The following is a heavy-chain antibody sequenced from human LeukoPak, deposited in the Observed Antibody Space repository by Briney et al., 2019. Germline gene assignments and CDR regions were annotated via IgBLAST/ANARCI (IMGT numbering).Heavy chain of an antibody. V-gene: IGHV4-34*01. J-gene: IGHJ5*02. CDR2: INHSGST. CDR3: ARDPGGSGPAS. D-gene: IGHD6-19*01. CDR1: GGSFSGYY. Sequence: SETLSLTCAVYGGSFSGYYWSWIRQPPGKGLEWIGEINHSGSTNYNPSLKSRVTISIDTSKNQLSLKLSSVTAADTAVYYCARDPGGSGPASWGPGTLVTVSS.